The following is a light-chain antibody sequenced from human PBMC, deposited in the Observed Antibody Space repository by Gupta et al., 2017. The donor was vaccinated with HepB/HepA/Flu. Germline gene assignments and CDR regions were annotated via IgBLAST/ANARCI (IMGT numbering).Light chain of an antibody. CDR3: QQYNNWPPL. CDR2: GAS. J-gene: IGKJ3*01. V-gene: IGKV3-15*01. CDR1: QSISSS. Sequence: EIVMTQSPATLSVSPGERATLSCRASQSISSSLACYQQKPGQAPRVLIYGASTRATGIPARFSGSGSGTEFTLTISSLQSEDFAVYYCQQYNNWPPLFGPGTKVDIK.